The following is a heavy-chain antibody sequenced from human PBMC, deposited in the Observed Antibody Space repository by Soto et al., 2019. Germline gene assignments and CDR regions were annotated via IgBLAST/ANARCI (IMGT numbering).Heavy chain of an antibody. CDR1: GFTFSDSY. Sequence: VGSLRLSCAASGFTFSDSYMSWIRQAPGKGLEWISYITFSDNAGYYADSLKGRFTISRDNAKNSLYLQMNRLRAEDTAVYYCARVSWREKYGMDVWGQGTTVTVSS. J-gene: IGHJ6*02. CDR3: ARVSWREKYGMDV. CDR2: ITFSDNAG. V-gene: IGHV3-11*01.